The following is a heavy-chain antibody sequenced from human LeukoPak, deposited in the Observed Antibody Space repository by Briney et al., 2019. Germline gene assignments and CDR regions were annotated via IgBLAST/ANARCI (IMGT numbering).Heavy chain of an antibody. J-gene: IGHJ6*04. Sequence: SQTLSLTCSVSDGSVSSADFYWSWIRQHPGKGLEWIEHIHYSGRTYYNPSLKSRVAISLDTSKNQFSLKLGSVTAADTAVYYCARDRYSGYDWDFYYYGMDVWGKGTTVTVSS. CDR3: ARDRYSGYDWDFYYYGMDV. V-gene: IGHV4-31*03. CDR2: IHYSGRT. D-gene: IGHD5-12*01. CDR1: DGSVSSADFY.